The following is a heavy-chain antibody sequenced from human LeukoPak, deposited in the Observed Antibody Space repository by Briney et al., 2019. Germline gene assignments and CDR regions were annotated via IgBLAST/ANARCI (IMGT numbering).Heavy chain of an antibody. CDR3: AKVKVVGYSTFDY. J-gene: IGHJ4*02. CDR1: GFTFSNSA. Sequence: GGSLRLSCAASGFTFSNSAMSWVRQAPGKGLEWVSGFTRNDETTSYADSVKGRFTISRDNSRDTLYLQMNSLTAEDTAVYYCAKVKVVGYSTFDYWGQGTLVTVSS. D-gene: IGHD3-22*01. CDR2: FTRNDETT. V-gene: IGHV3-23*01.